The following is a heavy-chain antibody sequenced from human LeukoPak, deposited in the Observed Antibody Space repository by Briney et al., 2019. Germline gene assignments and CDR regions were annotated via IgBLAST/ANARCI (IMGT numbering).Heavy chain of an antibody. V-gene: IGHV1-69*01. CDR3: ARCVGGSCYLFDY. CDR2: INPSFGTA. D-gene: IGHD2-15*01. J-gene: IGHJ4*02. Sequence: SVTVSCKAYGGTFSSYAISWARQAPGKGLEWMGGINPSFGTANYPKKFQGRVTITADESTSTAYMELSMLRSEDTAVYYCARCVGGSCYLFDYWGQGTLVTVSS. CDR1: GGTFSSYA.